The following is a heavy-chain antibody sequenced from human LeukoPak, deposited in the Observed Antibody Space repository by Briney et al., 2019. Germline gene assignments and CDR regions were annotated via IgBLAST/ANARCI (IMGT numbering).Heavy chain of an antibody. Sequence: SETLSLTCTVSGGPITSDYRSWIRQPAGKGLEWIGRIFTSGSASYSPSLKSRVTMSLDTSKNQFFLKLSSVTAADTAVYFCSRGGANDLWGQGTLVTVSS. CDR2: IFTSGSA. D-gene: IGHD4/OR15-4a*01. CDR3: SRGGANDL. CDR1: GGPITSDY. J-gene: IGHJ5*02. V-gene: IGHV4-4*07.